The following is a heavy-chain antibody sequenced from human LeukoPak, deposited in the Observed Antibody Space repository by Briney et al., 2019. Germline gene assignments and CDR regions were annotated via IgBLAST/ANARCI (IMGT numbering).Heavy chain of an antibody. J-gene: IGHJ4*02. D-gene: IGHD4-11*01. CDR2: INHSGST. Sequence: PSETLSLTCAVYGGSFSGYYWSWIRQPPGKGLEWIGEINHSGSTNYNPSLKSRVTISVDTSKNQFSLKLSSVTAADTAVYYCAKDVDYSNYDYFDYWGQGTLVTVSS. V-gene: IGHV4-34*01. CDR1: GGSFSGYY. CDR3: AKDVDYSNYDYFDY.